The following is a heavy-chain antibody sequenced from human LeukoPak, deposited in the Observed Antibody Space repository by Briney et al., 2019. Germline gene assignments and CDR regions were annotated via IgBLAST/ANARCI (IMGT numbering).Heavy chain of an antibody. Sequence: GGSLRLSCAAPGFTFSSYEMNWVRQAPGKGLEWVSYISSSGSTIYYADSVKGRFTISRDNAKNSLYLQMNSLRAEDTAVYYCATDGGPAYSSSWYLYWGQGSLVTVSS. CDR3: ATDGGPAYSSSWYLY. CDR2: ISSSGSTI. V-gene: IGHV3-48*03. J-gene: IGHJ4*02. CDR1: GFTFSSYE. D-gene: IGHD6-13*01.